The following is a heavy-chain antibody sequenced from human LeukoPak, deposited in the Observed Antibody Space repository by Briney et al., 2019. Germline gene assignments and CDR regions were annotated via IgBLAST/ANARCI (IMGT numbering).Heavy chain of an antibody. V-gene: IGHV4-39*07. CDR1: GGSISSSSYY. D-gene: IGHD1-7*01. Sequence: SETLSLTCTVSGGSISSSSYYWGWIRQPPGKGLEWIGSIYYSGSTYYNPSLKSRVTISVDTSKNQFSLKLSSVTAADTAVYYCARADLPKLSFDYWGQGTLVTVSS. CDR2: IYYSGST. J-gene: IGHJ4*02. CDR3: ARADLPKLSFDY.